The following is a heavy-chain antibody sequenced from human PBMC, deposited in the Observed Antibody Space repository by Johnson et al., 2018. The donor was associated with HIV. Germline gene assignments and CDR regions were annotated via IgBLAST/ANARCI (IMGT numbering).Heavy chain of an antibody. CDR2: ISYDGCNK. CDR1: GFTFSSYA. Sequence: QVQLVESGGGLVQPGGSLRLSCAASGFTFSSYAMHWVRQAPGKGLEWVAVISYDGCNKYYADSVKGRFTISRDNSKNTLYLQMNSLRAEDTAVYYCARVRSSSAYAFDIWGQGTMVTVSS. CDR3: ARVRSSSAYAFDI. V-gene: IGHV3-30-3*01. J-gene: IGHJ3*02. D-gene: IGHD6-13*01.